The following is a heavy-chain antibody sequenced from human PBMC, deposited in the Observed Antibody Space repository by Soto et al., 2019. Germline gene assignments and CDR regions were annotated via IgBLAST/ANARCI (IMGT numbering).Heavy chain of an antibody. Sequence: GGSLRLSCTASGFTFGDDAMSWVRQAPGKGLGWVGFIRSKAYGGTTEYAASVKGRFPISRDDSKSIAYRQMNSLKTEDTAVYYCTRHQRGYDYWGQGTLVTVSS. J-gene: IGHJ4*02. D-gene: IGHD6-13*01. V-gene: IGHV3-49*04. CDR2: IRSKAYGGTT. CDR3: TRHQRGYDY. CDR1: GFTFGDDA.